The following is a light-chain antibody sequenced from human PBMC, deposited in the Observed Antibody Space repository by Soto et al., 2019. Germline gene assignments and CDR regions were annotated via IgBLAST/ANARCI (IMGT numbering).Light chain of an antibody. CDR3: QHYANWPLT. CDR2: GAF. V-gene: IGKV3-20*01. J-gene: IGKJ4*01. CDR1: QSISTSS. Sequence: EIVLTQSPGTLSLSPGERATLNCRASQSISTSSLAWYRQKPGQAPRLLIYGAFNRATGIPDRFSGSGSGTEFTLTISSLQSEDFAVYYCQHYANWPLTFGGGTKVDIK.